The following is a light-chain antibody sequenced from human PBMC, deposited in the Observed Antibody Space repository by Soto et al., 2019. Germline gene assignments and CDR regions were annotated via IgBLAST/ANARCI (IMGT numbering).Light chain of an antibody. Sequence: EIVLTQSPATMSLSPGERATLSCGASESVSYSYVAWYQKKAGLAPRILIHDASTRASGIPDRFSGSKSGTDFTLTIRGLEPEDAALYYCQQYGSSPITFGQGTGLEIK. V-gene: IGKV3D-20*01. CDR1: ESVSYSY. CDR3: QQYGSSPIT. CDR2: DAS. J-gene: IGKJ5*01.